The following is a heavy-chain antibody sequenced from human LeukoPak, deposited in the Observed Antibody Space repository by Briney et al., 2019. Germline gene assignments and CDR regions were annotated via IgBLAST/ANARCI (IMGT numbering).Heavy chain of an antibody. D-gene: IGHD6-19*01. V-gene: IGHV3-23*01. Sequence: GGSLRLSCAASEFTFSTYTMNWVRQAPGKGLEWVSGVRASGGSVYYADSVQGRFTISRDNSKNTLYLQMNSLRVEDTALYYCAKDQARYSTGWNGGGFDSWGQGTLVTVSS. J-gene: IGHJ4*02. CDR1: EFTFSTYT. CDR2: VRASGGSV. CDR3: AKDQARYSTGWNGGGFDS.